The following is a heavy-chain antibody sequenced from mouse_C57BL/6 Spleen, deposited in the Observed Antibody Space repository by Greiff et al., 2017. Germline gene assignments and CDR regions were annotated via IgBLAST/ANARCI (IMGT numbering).Heavy chain of an antibody. CDR3: ARRITRGYFDV. J-gene: IGHJ1*03. V-gene: IGHV1-50*01. CDR1: GYTFTSYW. CDR2: IDPSDSYT. D-gene: IGHD1-1*01. Sequence: QVQLQQPGAELVKPGASVKLSCKASGYTFTSYWMQWVKQRPGQGLEWIGEIDPSDSYTNYNQKFKGKATLTVDTSSSTAYMQLSSLTSQDSAVXYCARRITRGYFDVWGTGTTVTVSS.